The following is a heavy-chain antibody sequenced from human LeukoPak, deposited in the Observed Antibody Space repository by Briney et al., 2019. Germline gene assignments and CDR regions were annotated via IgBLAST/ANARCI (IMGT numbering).Heavy chain of an antibody. CDR3: ASLRKRGGAFDI. CDR1: GGSFSGYY. J-gene: IGHJ3*02. Sequence: SETLSLTCAVYGGSFSGYYWTWIRQPPGKGLEWIGEMNHSGSANYNPSLKSRVTISVDTSKNQCSLRLSSVTAADTAVYYCASLRKRGGAFDIWGQGTMVTVSS. V-gene: IGHV4-34*01. CDR2: MNHSGSA.